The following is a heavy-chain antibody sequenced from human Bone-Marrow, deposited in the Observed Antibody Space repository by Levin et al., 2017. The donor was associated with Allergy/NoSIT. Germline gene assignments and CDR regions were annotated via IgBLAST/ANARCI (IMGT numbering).Heavy chain of an antibody. CDR1: GFTLSQYW. V-gene: IGHV3-7*01. Sequence: AGGSLRLSCAASGFTLSQYWMTWVRQAPGKGLEWVAKIKADGSEKYYVDSLKGRFSISRDNTRKSVSLQISNLRAEDTAVYYCARDSFSTSSGLDYYYGLDVWGQGTTVTV. CDR3: ARDSFSTSSGLDYYYGLDV. D-gene: IGHD2-2*01. CDR2: IKADGSEK. J-gene: IGHJ6*02.